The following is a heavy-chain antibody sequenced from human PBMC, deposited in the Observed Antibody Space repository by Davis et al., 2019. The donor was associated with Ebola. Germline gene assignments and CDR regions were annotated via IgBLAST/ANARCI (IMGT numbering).Heavy chain of an antibody. V-gene: IGHV1-46*01. CDR1: GYTFTNYY. Sequence: ASVKVSCKASGYTFTNYYMHWVRQAPGQGLEWMGMINPNDGRTIYAQKFQGRVTMTRNTSISTAYMELSSLRSEDTAVYYCARVRRYQWRMIDYWGQGTLVTVSS. CDR3: ARVRRYQWRMIDY. J-gene: IGHJ4*02. D-gene: IGHD6-19*01. CDR2: INPNDGRT.